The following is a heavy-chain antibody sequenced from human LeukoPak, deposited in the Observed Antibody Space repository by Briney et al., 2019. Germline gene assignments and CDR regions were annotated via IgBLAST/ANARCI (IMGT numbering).Heavy chain of an antibody. D-gene: IGHD3-22*01. J-gene: IGHJ3*02. CDR1: GFTFSSYS. V-gene: IGHV3-21*01. CDR2: ISSSSSYI. Sequence: GGSLRLSCAASGFTFSSYSMNWVRQAPGKGLEWVSSISSSSSYIYYADSVKGRFTISRDNAKNSLYLQMNSLRAEDTALYYCARFYYDSSGYYGDAFDIWGQGTMVTVSS. CDR3: ARFYYDSSGYYGDAFDI.